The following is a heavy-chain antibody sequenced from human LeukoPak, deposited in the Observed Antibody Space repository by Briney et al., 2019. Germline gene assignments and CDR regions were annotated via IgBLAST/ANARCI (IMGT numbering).Heavy chain of an antibody. CDR2: IKQDGSET. V-gene: IGHV3-7*01. CDR1: GFTFSSHW. D-gene: IGHD2-2*01. CDR3: ARGRKVPAAMGNWFDP. J-gene: IGHJ5*02. Sequence: GGSLRLSCAASGFTFSSHWMSWVRQTPGKGLEWVANIKQDGSETYYVDSVKGRFTISRDNAKNSLFLQMNTLRAGDTAVYYCARGRKVPAAMGNWFDPWGQGTLVTVSS.